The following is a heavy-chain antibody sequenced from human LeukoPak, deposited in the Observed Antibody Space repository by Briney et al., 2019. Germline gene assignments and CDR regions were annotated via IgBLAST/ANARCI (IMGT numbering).Heavy chain of an antibody. V-gene: IGHV4-34*09. CDR3: ARDRPSDSSSWYYYYGMDV. CDR2: IYYSGST. D-gene: IGHD6-13*01. CDR1: GGSFSGYY. Sequence: SETLSLTCAVYGGSFSGYYWSWIRQPPGKGLEWIGYIYYSGSTYYNPSLKSRVTISVDTSKNQFSLKLSSVTAADTAVYYCARDRPSDSSSWYYYYGMDVWGKGTTVTVFS. J-gene: IGHJ6*04.